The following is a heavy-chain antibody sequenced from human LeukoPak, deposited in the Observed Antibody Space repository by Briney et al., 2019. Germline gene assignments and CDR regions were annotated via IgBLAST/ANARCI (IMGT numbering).Heavy chain of an antibody. V-gene: IGHV5-51*01. D-gene: IGHD3-22*01. CDR1: GYSFSSYW. Sequence: RGESLKISCKGSGYSFSSYWIGWVRQMPGKGLEWMGIIYPGHSDTKYSPSFQGQVTMSADRSINTAYLQWSSLKASDTAIYYCARAPLDSSGNHWGVWFDPWGQGTLVTVSS. J-gene: IGHJ5*02. CDR3: ARAPLDSSGNHWGVWFDP. CDR2: IYPGHSDT.